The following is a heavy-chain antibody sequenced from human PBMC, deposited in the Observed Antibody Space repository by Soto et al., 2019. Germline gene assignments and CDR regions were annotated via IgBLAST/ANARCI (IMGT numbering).Heavy chain of an antibody. CDR2: ISSSSTYI. V-gene: IGHV3-21*01. CDR1: GFTFSSYS. Sequence: EVQLVESGGGLVKPGGSLRLSCAASGFTFSSYSMNWVRQAPGKGLEWVSSISSSSTYIYYADSVQSRFTISRDNAKNSLYLQMNSLSGADTAVYDCAGQTSGYYYYGMDGWGQGTTVTVSS. CDR3: AGQTSGYYYYGMDG. J-gene: IGHJ6*02.